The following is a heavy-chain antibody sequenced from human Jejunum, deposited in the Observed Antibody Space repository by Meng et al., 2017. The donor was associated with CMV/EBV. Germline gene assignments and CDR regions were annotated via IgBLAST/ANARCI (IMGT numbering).Heavy chain of an antibody. CDR2: ISSSGSSI. Sequence: SYEMNWVRQAPGKGLEWVSYISSSGSSIFYAGSVKARFTISRDNAKNSLYLQMNSLRAEDTAIYYCARGRDCSSANCYLPYYFDKWGQGTLVTVSS. CDR3: ARGRDCSSANCYLPYYFDK. CDR1: SYE. D-gene: IGHD2-2*01. V-gene: IGHV3-48*03. J-gene: IGHJ4*02.